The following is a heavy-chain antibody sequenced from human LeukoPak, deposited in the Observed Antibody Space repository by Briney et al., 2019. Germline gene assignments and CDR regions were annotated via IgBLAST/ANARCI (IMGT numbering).Heavy chain of an antibody. Sequence: GGSLRLSCAASGFTFSSYGMHWVRQAPGKGLEWVAAISYDGSNKYYADSVKGRFTISRDNSKNTLYLQMNSLRAEDTAVYYCAKALSGSYGSCFDYWGQGTLVTVPS. CDR1: GFTFSSYG. V-gene: IGHV3-30*18. CDR2: ISYDGSNK. J-gene: IGHJ4*02. CDR3: AKALSGSYGSCFDY. D-gene: IGHD1-26*01.